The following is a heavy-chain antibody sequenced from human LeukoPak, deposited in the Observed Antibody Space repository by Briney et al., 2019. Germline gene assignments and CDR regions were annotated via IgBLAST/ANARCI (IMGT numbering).Heavy chain of an antibody. CDR3: GGEASEVEIVGTVQYFDY. V-gene: IGHV3-21*01. CDR2: ISSSSSYI. D-gene: IGHD5-12*01. Sequence: GGSLRLSCAASGFTFSSYSMNWVRQAPGKGLEWVSSISSSSSYIYYADSVKGRFTISRDNAKNSLYLQMNSLRAEDTAVYYCGGEASEVEIVGTVQYFDYWGQGTLVTVSS. J-gene: IGHJ4*02. CDR1: GFTFSSYS.